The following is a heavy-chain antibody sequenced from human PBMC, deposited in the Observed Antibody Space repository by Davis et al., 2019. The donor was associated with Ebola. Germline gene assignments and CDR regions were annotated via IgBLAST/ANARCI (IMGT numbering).Heavy chain of an antibody. J-gene: IGHJ4*02. V-gene: IGHV3-7*01. Sequence: ESLKISCAASGFTFSSYWMSWVRQAPGKGLEWVANIKQDGSEKYYVDSVKGRFTISRDNAKNSLYLQMNSLRAEDTAVYYCARDLATPKGVQWEVSLNYWGQGTLVTVSS. D-gene: IGHD1-26*01. CDR1: GFTFSSYW. CDR3: ARDLATPKGVQWEVSLNY. CDR2: IKQDGSEK.